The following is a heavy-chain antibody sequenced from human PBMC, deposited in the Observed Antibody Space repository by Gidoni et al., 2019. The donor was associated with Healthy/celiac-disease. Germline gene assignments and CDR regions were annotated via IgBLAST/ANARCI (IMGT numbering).Heavy chain of an antibody. J-gene: IGHJ4*02. D-gene: IGHD5-12*01. Sequence: EVQLVESGGGLVQPGGSLRLSCAASGFTVSSNYMSWVRQAPGKGLEWVSVIYSGGSTYYADSVKGRFTISRDNSKNTLYLQMNSLRAEDTAVYYCARGGGYSGYGPFDYWGQGTLVTVSS. V-gene: IGHV3-66*02. CDR2: IYSGGST. CDR3: ARGGGYSGYGPFDY. CDR1: GFTVSSNY.